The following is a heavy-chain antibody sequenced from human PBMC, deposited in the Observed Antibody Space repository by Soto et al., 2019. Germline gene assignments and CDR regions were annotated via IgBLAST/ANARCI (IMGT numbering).Heavy chain of an antibody. J-gene: IGHJ4*02. CDR2: ISGSGGST. V-gene: IGHV3-23*01. CDR1: GFTFSSYA. CDR3: AKRYYGSGTGYDY. D-gene: IGHD3-10*01. Sequence: EVQLLESGGGLVQPGGSLRLSCAASGFTFSSYAMSWVRQAPGKGLEWVSAISGSGGSTYYADSVKGRFTISRDNAKNTLYLQMNSLRAEDTAVYYCAKRYYGSGTGYDYWGQGTLVTVSS.